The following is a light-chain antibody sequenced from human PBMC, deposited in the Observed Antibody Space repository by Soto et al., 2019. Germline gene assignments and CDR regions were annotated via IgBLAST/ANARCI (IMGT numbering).Light chain of an antibody. CDR2: KAS. CDR3: QQYNHYSSYT. V-gene: IGKV1-5*03. CDR1: QSISNW. J-gene: IGKJ2*01. Sequence: DIQMTQFPSTLSASVGDRVTITCRASQSISNWLAWYQQKPGKAPKLLIYKASVLQSGVPSRFSGSGSGTEFTLTISSLQPDDFATSYCQQYNHYSSYTFGRGTKLEIK.